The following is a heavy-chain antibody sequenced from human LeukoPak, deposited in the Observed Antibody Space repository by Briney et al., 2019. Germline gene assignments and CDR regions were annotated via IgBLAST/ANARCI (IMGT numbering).Heavy chain of an antibody. V-gene: IGHV3-7*04. Sequence: GGSLRLSCAAPGFTFSAYWMSWVRQAPGKGLEWVANIKQDGSEKYYVDSVKGRFTISRDNAKNSLYLQMNSMRAEDTAVYYCARGSYYYPYWGQGTLVTVSS. CDR2: IKQDGSEK. CDR1: GFTFSAYW. D-gene: IGHD3-10*01. J-gene: IGHJ4*02. CDR3: ARGSYYYPY.